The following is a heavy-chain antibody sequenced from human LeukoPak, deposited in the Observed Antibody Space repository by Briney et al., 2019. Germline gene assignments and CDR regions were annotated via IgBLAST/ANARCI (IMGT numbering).Heavy chain of an antibody. CDR2: ISSSGSTI. D-gene: IGHD6-6*01. J-gene: IGHJ4*02. CDR3: ARAMYTTSSRYDY. Sequence: PGGSLRLSCAASGFTFSSYEMTWVRQAPGKGLEWVSYISSSGSTIYYADSVKGRFTISRDNAKNSLYLQLNSLRAEDTAVYYCARAMYTTSSRYDYWGQGTLVTVSS. CDR1: GFTFSSYE. V-gene: IGHV3-48*03.